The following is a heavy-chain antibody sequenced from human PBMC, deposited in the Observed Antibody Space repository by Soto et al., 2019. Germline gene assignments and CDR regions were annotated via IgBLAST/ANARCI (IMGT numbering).Heavy chain of an antibody. V-gene: IGHV4-39*01. Sequence: SETLSLTCTVSGGSISSSSYYWGWIRQPPGKGLEWIGSIYYSGSTYYNPSLKSRVTISVDTSKNQFSLKLSSVTAADTAVYYCARGTAAGGYYYYGMDVWGQGTTVTVSS. CDR2: IYYSGST. D-gene: IGHD6-25*01. J-gene: IGHJ6*02. CDR1: GGSISSSSYY. CDR3: ARGTAAGGYYYYGMDV.